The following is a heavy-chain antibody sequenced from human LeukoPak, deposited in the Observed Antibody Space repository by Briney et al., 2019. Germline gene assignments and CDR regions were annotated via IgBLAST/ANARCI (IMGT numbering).Heavy chain of an antibody. CDR1: GLTVSSNF. Sequence: GGSLRLSCAATGLTVSSNFTSWVRQAPGKGLEWVSVIYGGGSTYYADSVKGRFTISRDTPKNTLYLQMNSLRVEDTAVYYCASWPGGWYGEDSWGQGTLVTVSS. CDR3: ASWPGGWYGEDS. D-gene: IGHD6-19*01. J-gene: IGHJ4*02. CDR2: IYGGGST. V-gene: IGHV3-53*01.